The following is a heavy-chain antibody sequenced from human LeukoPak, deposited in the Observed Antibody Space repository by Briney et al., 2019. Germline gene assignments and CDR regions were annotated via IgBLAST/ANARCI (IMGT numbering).Heavy chain of an antibody. CDR1: GYTFTSYY. D-gene: IGHD2-2*02. J-gene: IGHJ5*02. V-gene: IGHV1-46*01. CDR3: ATEVRGYTNWFDP. Sequence: ASVKVSCKASGYTFTSYYMHWVRQAPGQGLEWMGIINPSGGSTSYAQKFQGRVTMTEDTSTDTAYMEMSSLRSEDTAVYYCATEVRGYTNWFDPWGQGTLVTVSS. CDR2: INPSGGST.